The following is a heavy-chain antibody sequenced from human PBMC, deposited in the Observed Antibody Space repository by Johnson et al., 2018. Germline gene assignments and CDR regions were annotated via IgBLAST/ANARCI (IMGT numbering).Heavy chain of an antibody. V-gene: IGHV3-49*03. CDR3: PRTGGYSSDGRTSYAFDI. CDR2: IRSKAYGGTT. Sequence: VQLVQSGGGLVQPGRSLRLSCTASGFTFGDYAMSWFRQAPGKGLEWVGFIRSKAYGGTTEYAASVKGRFTISRDNAKNSLYLQMNGLRAEDTAVYYCPRTGGYSSDGRTSYAFDIWGQGTMVTVSS. CDR1: GFTFGDYA. J-gene: IGHJ3*02. D-gene: IGHD2-15*01.